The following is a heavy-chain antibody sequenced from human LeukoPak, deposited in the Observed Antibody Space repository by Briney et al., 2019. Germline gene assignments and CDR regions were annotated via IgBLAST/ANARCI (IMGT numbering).Heavy chain of an antibody. J-gene: IGHJ4*02. CDR1: GGTFSSYA. V-gene: IGHV1-69*04. CDR3: ARVGDTLGFDY. CDR2: TIPILGIA. Sequence: SVKVSCKASGGTFSSYAISWVRQAPGQGLEWMGRTIPILGIANYAQKFQGRVTITADKSTSTAYMELSSLRSEDTAVYYCARVGDTLGFDYWGQGTLVTVSS. D-gene: IGHD3-16*01.